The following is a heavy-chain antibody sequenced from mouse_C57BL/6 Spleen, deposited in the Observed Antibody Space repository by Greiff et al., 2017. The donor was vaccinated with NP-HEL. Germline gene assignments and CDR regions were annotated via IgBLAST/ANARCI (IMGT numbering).Heavy chain of an antibody. Sequence: VQLKESGAELVKPGASVKLSCTASGFNIKDYYMHWVKQRTEQGLEWIGRIDPEDGETTSAPKFPGKATITADTTSNTAYLQLSSLTSEDTAVYYCARSSAQTGRFAYWGQGTLVTVSA. CDR2: IDPEDGET. J-gene: IGHJ3*01. CDR3: ARSSAQTGRFAY. D-gene: IGHD3-2*02. CDR1: GFNIKDYY. V-gene: IGHV14-2*01.